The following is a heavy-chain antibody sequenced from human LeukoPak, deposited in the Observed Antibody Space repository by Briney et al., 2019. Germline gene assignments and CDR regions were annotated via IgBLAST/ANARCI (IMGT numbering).Heavy chain of an antibody. CDR2: IYLGDSDT. D-gene: IGHD2-2*01. CDR3: AKRRKHCSSSSWCHDPFDL. V-gene: IGHV5-51*01. J-gene: IGHJ3*01. Sequence: GESLKISCKGSGYSFTSYWIVWVRQMPGKGLEWMGIIYLGDSDTRYSPSFQGQVTISADKSISTAYLQWSSLKASDIAMYYCAKRRKHCSSSSWCHDPFDLWGQKTMVTVSS. CDR1: GYSFTSYW.